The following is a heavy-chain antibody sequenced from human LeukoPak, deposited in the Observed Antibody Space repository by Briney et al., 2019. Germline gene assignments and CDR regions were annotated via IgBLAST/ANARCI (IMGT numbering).Heavy chain of an antibody. CDR2: IISNSRYI. Sequence: GGSLRLSCAASGFTFSSYTMNWVRQAPGRGLEWVSSIISNSRYIHYADSVKGRFTTSRDNAKNSLYLQMNSLRAEDTAVYYCAREDYGGNYDYWGQGTLVTVSS. V-gene: IGHV3-21*01. D-gene: IGHD4-23*01. CDR3: AREDYGGNYDY. CDR1: GFTFSSYT. J-gene: IGHJ4*02.